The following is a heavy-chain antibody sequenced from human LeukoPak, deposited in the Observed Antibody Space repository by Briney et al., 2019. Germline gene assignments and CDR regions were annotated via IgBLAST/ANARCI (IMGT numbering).Heavy chain of an antibody. Sequence: SESLSLTCTVSGGSISSSTYYWGWLRQPPGKGLEWIGSIYYSGSTYYNPSLKSRVTISVDTSKKQFSLKLSSVTAAYTAVYYCVRIDDFWSGYCDYWGQGTLVTVSS. V-gene: IGHV4-39*01. D-gene: IGHD3-3*01. J-gene: IGHJ4*02. CDR3: VRIDDFWSGYCDY. CDR2: IYYSGST. CDR1: GGSISSSTYY.